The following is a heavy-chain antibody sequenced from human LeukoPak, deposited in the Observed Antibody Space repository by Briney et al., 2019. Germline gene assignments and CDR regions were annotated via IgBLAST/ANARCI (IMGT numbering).Heavy chain of an antibody. V-gene: IGHV4-4*07. CDR3: ARDLSSIYSSTWYFDY. CDR2: IYSSGTT. J-gene: IGHJ4*02. D-gene: IGHD2/OR15-2a*01. Sequence: SETLSLTCTVSGGSISIYYWTWIRQPAGKELEWIGRIYSSGTTNYNPSLKSRLTMSVDTSKNHFSLKLSSVTAADTAVYYCARDLSSIYSSTWYFDYWGQGMLVTVSS. CDR1: GGSISIYY.